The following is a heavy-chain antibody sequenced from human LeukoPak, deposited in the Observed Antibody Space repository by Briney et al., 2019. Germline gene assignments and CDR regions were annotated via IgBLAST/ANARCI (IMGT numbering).Heavy chain of an antibody. CDR1: GLAFSSYA. D-gene: IGHD3-10*01. CDR3: ARAMGSGSYSFDY. V-gene: IGHV3-66*01. Sequence: GGSLRLSCAASGLAFSSYAMSWVRQAPGKGLEWVSVIYSGGSTNYADSVKGRFTISRDNSKNTLYLQMNSLRAEDTAVYYCARAMGSGSYSFDYWGQGTLVTVSS. CDR2: IYSGGST. J-gene: IGHJ4*02.